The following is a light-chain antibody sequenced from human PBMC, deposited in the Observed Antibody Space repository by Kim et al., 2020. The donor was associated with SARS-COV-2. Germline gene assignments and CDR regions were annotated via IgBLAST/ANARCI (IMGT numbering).Light chain of an antibody. CDR3: QQYATSPPRTYT. CDR1: QSVGCHY. CDR2: GVS. Sequence: GERATRSCWASQSVGCHYLAWYQHKPGQAPRLPIHGVSTRAAGVPDRFSGSGSGTDFTLTISRLEPEDFAVYYCQQYATSPPRTYTFGQGTKLEI. V-gene: IGKV3-20*01. J-gene: IGKJ2*01.